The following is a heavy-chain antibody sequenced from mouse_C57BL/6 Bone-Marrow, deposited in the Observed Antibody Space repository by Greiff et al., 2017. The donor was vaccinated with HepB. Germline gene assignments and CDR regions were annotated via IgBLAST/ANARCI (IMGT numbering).Heavy chain of an antibody. J-gene: IGHJ2*01. CDR3: ARAGGYYLFDD. V-gene: IGHV1-76*01. CDR2: IYPGSGNT. Sequence: QVQLQQSGAELVRPGASVKLSCKASGYTFTDYYINWVKQRPGQGLEWIARIYPGSGNTYYNEKFKGKATLTAEKSSSTAYMQLSSLTSEYSAVYLCARAGGYYLFDDGGQGTTPTVSS. CDR1: GYTFTDYY. D-gene: IGHD5-5*01.